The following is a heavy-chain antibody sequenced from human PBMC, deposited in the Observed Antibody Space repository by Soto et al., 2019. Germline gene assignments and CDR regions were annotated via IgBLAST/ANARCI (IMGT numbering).Heavy chain of an antibody. D-gene: IGHD1-26*01. J-gene: IGHJ4*02. CDR1: GFTFSSYA. Sequence: PGGSLRLSCAASGFTFSSYAMSWVRQAPGKGLEWVSAISGSGGSTYYADSVKGRFTISRDNSKNTLYLQMNSLRAEDTAVYYCAIRTTVEWERLFTFDYWGQGTLVTVSS. CDR2: ISGSGGST. V-gene: IGHV3-23*01. CDR3: AIRTTVEWERLFTFDY.